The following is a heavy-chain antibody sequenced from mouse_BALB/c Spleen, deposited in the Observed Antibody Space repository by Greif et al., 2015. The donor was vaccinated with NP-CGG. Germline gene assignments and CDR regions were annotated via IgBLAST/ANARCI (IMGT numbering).Heavy chain of an antibody. J-gene: IGHJ1*01. Sequence: EVMLVESGGGLVKPGGSLKLSCAASGFTFSSYTMSWVRQTPEKRLEWVATISSGGSYTYYPDSVKGRFTISRDNAKNTLYLQMSSLKSEDTAMYYCTRRTTVGYFDVWGAGTTVTVSS. CDR2: ISSGGSYT. CDR1: GFTFSSYT. V-gene: IGHV5-6-4*01. CDR3: TRRTTVGYFDV. D-gene: IGHD1-1*01.